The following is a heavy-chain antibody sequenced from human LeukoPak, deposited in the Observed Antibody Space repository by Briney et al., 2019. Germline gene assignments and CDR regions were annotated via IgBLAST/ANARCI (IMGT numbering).Heavy chain of an antibody. J-gene: IGHJ4*02. V-gene: IGHV1-18*01. Sequence: EASVKVSCRASGYTFTSYGISWVRQAPGQGLEWMGWISTHNGNANYAQKLQGRVTMTTDTSTSTAYMELRSLRSDDTAIYYCARAMMGASSRTDYWGQGTLVTVSS. CDR1: GYTFTSYG. CDR2: ISTHNGNA. D-gene: IGHD1-26*01. CDR3: ARAMMGASSRTDY.